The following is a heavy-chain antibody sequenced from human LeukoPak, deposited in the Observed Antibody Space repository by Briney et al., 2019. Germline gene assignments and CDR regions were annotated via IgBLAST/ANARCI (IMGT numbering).Heavy chain of an antibody. V-gene: IGHV1-2*02. D-gene: IGHD2-2*01. J-gene: IGHJ6*03. CDR3: AREVDCSSTSCYMDV. Sequence: ASVKVSCKASGYTFTGYYMHWVRQAPGQGLEWMGWINPNSGGTNYAQKFQGRVTMTRDTSISTAYMELRRLRSDDTAVYYCAREVDCSSTSCYMDVWGKGTTVTVSS. CDR2: INPNSGGT. CDR1: GYTFTGYY.